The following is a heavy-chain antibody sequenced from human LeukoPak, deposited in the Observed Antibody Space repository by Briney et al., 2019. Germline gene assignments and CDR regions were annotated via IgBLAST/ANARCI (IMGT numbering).Heavy chain of an antibody. CDR2: INPSGGST. V-gene: IGHV1-46*01. J-gene: IGHJ6*03. CDR3: ARALPHVRSGYYYYYMDV. Sequence: ASVKVSCKASGGTFSSYAISWVRQAPGQGLEWMGIINPSGGSTGYAQKFQGRVTMTRDTSTSTVYMELNSLRSDDTAVYHCARALPHVRSGYYYYYMDVWGKGTTVTVSS. CDR1: GGTFSSYA. D-gene: IGHD6-25*01.